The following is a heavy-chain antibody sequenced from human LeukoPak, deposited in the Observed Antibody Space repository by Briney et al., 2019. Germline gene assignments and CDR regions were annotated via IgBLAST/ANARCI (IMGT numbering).Heavy chain of an antibody. CDR1: GGSISSSSYY. V-gene: IGHV4-39*01. CDR2: IYYSGST. D-gene: IGHD2-2*01. J-gene: IGHJ4*02. Sequence: SETLSLTCTVSGGSISSSSYYWGWIRQPPGKGLEWIGSIYYSGSTYYNPSLKSRVTISVDTSKNQFSLKLRSVMAADTAVYYCARHGNVVVVPAAKGFDYWGQGTQVTVSS. CDR3: ARHGNVVVVPAAKGFDY.